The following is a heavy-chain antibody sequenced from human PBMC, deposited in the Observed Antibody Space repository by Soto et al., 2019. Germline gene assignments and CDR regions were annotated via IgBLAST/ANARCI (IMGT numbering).Heavy chain of an antibody. Sequence: ASVKVSCKASGYTFTSYDINWVRQAIGQGLEWMGWMNPNSGNTGYAQKFQGRVTMTRNTSISTAYMELSSLRSEDTAVYYCARGGELLLRYAFDIWGQGTMVTVSS. V-gene: IGHV1-8*01. CDR3: ARGGELLLRYAFDI. J-gene: IGHJ3*02. CDR2: MNPNSGNT. CDR1: GYTFTSYD. D-gene: IGHD1-26*01.